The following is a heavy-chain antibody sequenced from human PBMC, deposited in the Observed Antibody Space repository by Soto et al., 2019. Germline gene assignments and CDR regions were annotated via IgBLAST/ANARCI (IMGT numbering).Heavy chain of an antibody. V-gene: IGHV3-15*06. CDR3: TTESTFENYYYGMDV. CDR2: IRGFSPYT. CDR1: GFTFRTYT. D-gene: IGHD3-16*01. J-gene: IGHJ6*02. Sequence: LRLSCVASGFTFRTYTMNWVRQAPGKGLEWVSGIRGFSPYTFYAAPVKGRFTISRDDSKNTLYLQMNSLKTEDTAVYYCTTESTFENYYYGMDVWGQGTTVTVSS.